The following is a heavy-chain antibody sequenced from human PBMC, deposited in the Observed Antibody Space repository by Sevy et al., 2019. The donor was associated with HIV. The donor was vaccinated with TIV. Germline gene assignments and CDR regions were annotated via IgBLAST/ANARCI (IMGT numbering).Heavy chain of an antibody. CDR3: AREDWNYGGDYYYGMDV. J-gene: IGHJ6*02. V-gene: IGHV6-1*01. CDR2: TYYSSKGYN. CDR1: GDSVSNNNAA. Sequence: SQTLSLTCAISGDSVSNNNAAWNWIRQSPSRGLEWLGRTYYSSKGYNDYAVSVKSRITINPDTSTNQFSLQLNSVTPDDTAVYYCAREDWNYGGDYYYGMDVWGQGTTVTVSS. D-gene: IGHD1-7*01.